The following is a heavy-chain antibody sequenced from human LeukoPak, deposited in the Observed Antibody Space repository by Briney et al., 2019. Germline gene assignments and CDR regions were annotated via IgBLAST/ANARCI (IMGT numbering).Heavy chain of an antibody. CDR1: GFTFSSYE. Sequence: QSGGSLRLSCAASGFTFSSYEMNWVRQAPGKGLEWVSAISGSDGSTNYADSVKGRFTISRDNSKNTLYLQMNSLRAEDTAVYYCVEGGAARFDYWGQGTLVAVSS. CDR3: VEGGAARFDY. D-gene: IGHD5-18*01. J-gene: IGHJ4*02. V-gene: IGHV3-23*01. CDR2: ISGSDGST.